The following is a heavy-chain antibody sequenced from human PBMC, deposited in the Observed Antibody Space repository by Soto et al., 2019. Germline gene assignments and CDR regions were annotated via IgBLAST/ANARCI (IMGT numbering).Heavy chain of an antibody. CDR1: GGSFSGYY. V-gene: IGHV4-34*01. CDR2: INHSGST. Sequence: SETLSLTCAVYGGSFSGYYWSWIRQPPGKGLEWIGEINHSGSTNYNPSLKSRVTISVDTSKNQFSLKLSSVTAADTAVYYCARGFVVVPATKYYYYGMDVWGQGTTVTVSS. D-gene: IGHD2-2*01. CDR3: ARGFVVVPATKYYYYGMDV. J-gene: IGHJ6*02.